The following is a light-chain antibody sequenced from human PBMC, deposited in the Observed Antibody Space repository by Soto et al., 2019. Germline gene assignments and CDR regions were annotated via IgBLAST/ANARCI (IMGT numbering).Light chain of an antibody. J-gene: IGKJ4*01. Sequence: DIKMTQSPSSLSASVGDRGTPTCKAREEVSEYVNWYQQKPGRAPKLLIYDASKLETGVPSRFSGSGSWTDFTFTIRDLQPEDFATYYCQLYKNFSLTVGGGTLVDI. CDR3: QLYKNFSLT. CDR2: DAS. CDR1: EEVSEY. V-gene: IGKV1-33*01.